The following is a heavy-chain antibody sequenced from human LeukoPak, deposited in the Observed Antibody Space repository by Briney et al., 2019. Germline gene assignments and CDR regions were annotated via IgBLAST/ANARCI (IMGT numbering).Heavy chain of an antibody. Sequence: GGSLRLSCVVSGFTFGGQWMSWVRQAPGKGLEWVAKIMQDGSERYYVDSVKGRFTISRDNAKNSLYLQMNSLRAEDTAAYYCARGRLSHWGQGTLVTVSS. CDR2: IMQDGSER. CDR1: GFTFGGQW. CDR3: ARGRLSH. J-gene: IGHJ4*02. V-gene: IGHV3-7*01.